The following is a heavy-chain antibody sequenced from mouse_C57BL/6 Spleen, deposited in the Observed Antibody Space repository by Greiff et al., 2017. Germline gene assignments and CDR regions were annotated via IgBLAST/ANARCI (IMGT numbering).Heavy chain of an antibody. CDR1: GFNIKNTY. J-gene: IGHJ4*01. D-gene: IGHD1-1*01. V-gene: IGHV14-3*01. CDR3: ATDYYGSSYAMDY. CDR2: IDPANGNT. Sequence: VQLQQSVAELVRPGASVKLSCTASGFNIKNTYMHWVKQRPEQGLEWIGRIDPANGNTKYAPKFQGKATITADTSSNTAYLQLSSLTSKDTAIYYCATDYYGSSYAMDYWGQGTSVTVSS.